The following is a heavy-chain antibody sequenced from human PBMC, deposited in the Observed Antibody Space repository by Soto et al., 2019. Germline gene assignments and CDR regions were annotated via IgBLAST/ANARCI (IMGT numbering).Heavy chain of an antibody. CDR3: ARDNVPRGRSFDY. J-gene: IGHJ4*02. D-gene: IGHD1-26*01. Sequence: GGSLRLSCAASGFTFSSYSMNWVRQAPGKGLEWVSSISSSSSYIYYADSVKGRFTISRDNAKNSLYLQMNSLRAEDTAVYYCARDNVPRGRSFDYWGQGTLVTVSS. CDR2: ISSSSSYI. V-gene: IGHV3-21*01. CDR1: GFTFSSYS.